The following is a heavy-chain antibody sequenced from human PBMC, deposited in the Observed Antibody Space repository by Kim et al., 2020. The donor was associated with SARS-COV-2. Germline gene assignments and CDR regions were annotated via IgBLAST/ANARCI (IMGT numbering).Heavy chain of an antibody. D-gene: IGHD3-16*01. CDR3: ARGVHLQLLLIGGFFDP. J-gene: IGHJ5*02. Sequence: VKGRFTISRDNSKNTLYLQMNIVRPEDTAVYHCARGVHLQLLLIGGFFDPWGQGTLVTVSS. V-gene: IGHV3-30*01.